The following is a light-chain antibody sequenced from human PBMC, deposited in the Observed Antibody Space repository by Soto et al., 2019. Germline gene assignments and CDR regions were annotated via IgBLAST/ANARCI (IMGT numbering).Light chain of an antibody. V-gene: IGLV2-14*02. Sequence: QSALTQPASVSGSPGQSITISCTGVSSDVGGYYLVSWYQHHSGKAPKLMIYEGSKRPSGVSNRFSGSKSGTSASLAITGLQAEDEADYYCQSYDSSLSGYVFGTGTKLTVL. CDR1: SSDVGGYYL. CDR3: QSYDSSLSGYV. CDR2: EGS. J-gene: IGLJ1*01.